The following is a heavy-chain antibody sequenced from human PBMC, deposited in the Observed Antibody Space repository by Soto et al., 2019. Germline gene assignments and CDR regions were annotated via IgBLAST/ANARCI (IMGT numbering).Heavy chain of an antibody. J-gene: IGHJ4*02. D-gene: IGHD3-16*02. V-gene: IGHV3-7*03. CDR2: VKMDASGK. CDR3: ARGDYDYVWGSYRYRSSSADY. CDR1: GFTFGSYW. Sequence: GGSLRLSCAASGFTFGSYWMSWVRQAPGKGLEWLATVKMDASGKKYVDSVKGRFIISRDNAKNSLYLQMNSLRAEDTAVYYCARGDYDYVWGSYRYRSSSADYWGQGTLVTVSS.